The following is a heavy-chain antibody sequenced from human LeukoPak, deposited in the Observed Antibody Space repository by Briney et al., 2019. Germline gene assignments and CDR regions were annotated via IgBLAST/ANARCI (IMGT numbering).Heavy chain of an antibody. J-gene: IGHJ4*02. CDR1: GGSFSGYF. V-gene: IGHV3-23*01. CDR3: ATYRQVLLPFES. Sequence: ETLSLTCAVYGGSFSGYFWSWIRQPPGKGLEWVSSIFPSGGEIHYADSVRGRFTISRDNSKSILSLQMNSLRAEDTATYYCATYRQVLLPFESWGQGTLVTVSS. D-gene: IGHD5-18*01. CDR2: IFPSGGEI.